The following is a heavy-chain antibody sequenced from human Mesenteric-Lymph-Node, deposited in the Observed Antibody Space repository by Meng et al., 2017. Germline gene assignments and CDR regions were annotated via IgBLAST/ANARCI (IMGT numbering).Heavy chain of an antibody. V-gene: IGHV3-23*01. CDR2: ISGSGGFT. CDR1: GFTFSSYA. CDR3: AKLRRGHGDFTDY. Sequence: GESLKISCAASGFTFSSYAMSWVRQAPGKGLEWVSTISGSGGFTYYADSVKGRFTVSRDNSKNTVYLQMNSLRADDTAMYYCAKLRRGHGDFTDYWGQGSLVTVSS. D-gene: IGHD4-17*01. J-gene: IGHJ4*02.